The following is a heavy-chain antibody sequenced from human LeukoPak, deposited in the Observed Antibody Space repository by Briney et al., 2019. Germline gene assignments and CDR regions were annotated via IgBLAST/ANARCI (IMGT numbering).Heavy chain of an antibody. CDR1: GSSISSYY. D-gene: IGHD1/OR15-1a*01. Sequence: PSETLSLTCTVSGSSISSYYWSWIRQPPGKGLEWIGYISHRGSTNYNPSLNSRVTISLDTSKNQFSLKLSSVTAADTAVYKCARGSKWNTNWFDAWGQGTLVTVSS. V-gene: IGHV4-59*01. CDR3: ARGSKWNTNWFDA. CDR2: ISHRGST. J-gene: IGHJ5*02.